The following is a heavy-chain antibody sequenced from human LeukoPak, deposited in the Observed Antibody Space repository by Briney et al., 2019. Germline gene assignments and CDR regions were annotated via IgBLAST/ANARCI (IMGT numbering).Heavy chain of an antibody. J-gene: IGHJ6*03. Sequence: GGSLRLSCAASGFTFSSYAMHWVRQAPGKGLEWVAVISYDGSNKYYADSVKGRFTISRDNSKYTLYLQMNSLRAEDTAVYYCARSPRSGSYYYYMDVRGKGTTVTVSS. CDR3: ARSPRSGSYYYYMDV. D-gene: IGHD3-10*01. CDR2: ISYDGSNK. CDR1: GFTFSSYA. V-gene: IGHV3-30-3*01.